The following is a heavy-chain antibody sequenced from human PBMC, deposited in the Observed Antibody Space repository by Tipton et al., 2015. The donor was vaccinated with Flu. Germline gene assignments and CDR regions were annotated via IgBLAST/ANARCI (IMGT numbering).Heavy chain of an antibody. D-gene: IGHD2-2*01. CDR3: ARGEYPRNYCYYYGMDV. CDR1: GGSISSYY. V-gene: IGHV4-59*01. Sequence: TLSLTCTVSGGSISSYYWSWIRQPPGKGLEWIGYIYYSGSTNYNPSLKSRVTISVDTSKNQFSLKLSSVTAADTAVYYCARGEYPRNYCYYYGMDVWGQGTTVTVSS. CDR2: IYYSGST. J-gene: IGHJ6*02.